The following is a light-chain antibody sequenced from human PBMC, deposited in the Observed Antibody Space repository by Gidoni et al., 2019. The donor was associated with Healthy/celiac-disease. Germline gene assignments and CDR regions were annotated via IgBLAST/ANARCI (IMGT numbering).Light chain of an antibody. CDR3: QAWDSSHVV. V-gene: IGLV3-1*01. CDR1: KLGDKY. J-gene: IGLJ2*01. Sequence: SYELTQPPSVSVSPGQTASITCSGDKLGDKYACWYQQKQGQSPVLVIYQDSKRPSGIPERFSGSNSGNTATLTISGTQAMDEADYDCQAWDSSHVVFGGGTKLTV. CDR2: QDS.